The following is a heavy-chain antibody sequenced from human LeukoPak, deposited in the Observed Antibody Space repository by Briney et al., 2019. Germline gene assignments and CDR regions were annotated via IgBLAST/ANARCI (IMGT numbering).Heavy chain of an antibody. Sequence: SGPTLVKPTQTLTLTCTFSGFSLSTSGVGVVWIRQPPGKALEWPALIYWDDDKRYSPSLRSRLTITKDTSKNQVVLTMTNMDPVDTATYYCAHRGSSANYFDYWGQGTLVTVSS. D-gene: IGHD3-22*01. CDR2: IYWDDDK. J-gene: IGHJ4*02. CDR1: GFSLSTSGVG. CDR3: AHRGSSANYFDY. V-gene: IGHV2-5*02.